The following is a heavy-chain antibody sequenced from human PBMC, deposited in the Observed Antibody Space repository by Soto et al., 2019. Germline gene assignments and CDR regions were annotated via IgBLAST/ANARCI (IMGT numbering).Heavy chain of an antibody. CDR3: ARDGGYYYDSSGYFDY. J-gene: IGHJ4*02. CDR1: GFTFSSYS. Sequence: GGSLRLSCAASGFTFSSYSMNWVRQAPGKGLEWVSSISSSSSYIYYADSVKGRFTISRDNAKNSLYLQMNSLRAEDTAVYYCARDGGYYYDSSGYFDYWGQGTLVTVSS. D-gene: IGHD3-22*01. CDR2: ISSSSSYI. V-gene: IGHV3-21*01.